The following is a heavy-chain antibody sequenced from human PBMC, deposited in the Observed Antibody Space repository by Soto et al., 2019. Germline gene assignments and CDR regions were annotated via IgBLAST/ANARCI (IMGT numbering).Heavy chain of an antibody. CDR1: EECCDNSS. J-gene: IGHJ4*02. D-gene: IGHD3-22*01. CDR2: IKKRADGGTA. Sequence: AVSEECCDNSSMKSVGQASGKGLEWIGRIKKRADGGTADHATPVKGRFTISRDDSKNTLYLQMNSLKTEDTALYYCTTENPYISDSRRHCSWGQG. V-gene: IGHV3-15*01. CDR3: TTENPYISDSRRHCS.